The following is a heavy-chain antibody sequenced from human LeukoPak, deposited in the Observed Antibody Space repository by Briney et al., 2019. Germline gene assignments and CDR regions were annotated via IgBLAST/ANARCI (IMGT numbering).Heavy chain of an antibody. V-gene: IGHV1-24*01. J-gene: IGHJ5*02. Sequence: ASVKVSCKVSGYTLTELSMHWVRQAPGKGLEWMGGFDPEDGETIYAQKFKGRVTMTEDTSTDTAYMELSSLRSEDTAVYYCATAILDYYDSSGYKRWFDPWGQGTLVTVSP. CDR1: GYTLTELS. CDR3: ATAILDYYDSSGYKRWFDP. D-gene: IGHD3-22*01. CDR2: FDPEDGET.